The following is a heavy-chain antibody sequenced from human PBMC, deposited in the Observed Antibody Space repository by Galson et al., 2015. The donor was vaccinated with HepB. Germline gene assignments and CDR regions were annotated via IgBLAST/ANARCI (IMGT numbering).Heavy chain of an antibody. D-gene: IGHD3-22*01. J-gene: IGHJ3*02. CDR1: GFSLSTSGMC. CDR3: ARTPTTYYYDSSGYSDAFDI. V-gene: IGHV2-70*01. Sequence: PALVKPTQTLTLTCTFSGFSLSTSGMCVSWIRQPPGKALEWLALIDWDDDKCYSTSLKTRLTISKDTSKNQVVLTMTNMDPVDTATYYCARTPTTYYYDSSGYSDAFDIWGQGTMVTVSS. CDR2: IDWDDDK.